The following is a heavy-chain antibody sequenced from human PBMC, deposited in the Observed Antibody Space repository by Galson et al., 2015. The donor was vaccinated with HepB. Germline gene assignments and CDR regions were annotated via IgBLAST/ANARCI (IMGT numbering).Heavy chain of an antibody. Sequence: CKASGHTFTSYGFSWVRQAPGQGLEWMGWITVHSGNTNYAQKLQGRLTLTTDTSTSTAYMELRSLTSDDTGVYYCARGDPDLDAPMPEYWGQGTLVIVSS. J-gene: IGHJ4*02. CDR1: GHTFTSYG. D-gene: IGHD5-18*01. CDR3: ARGDPDLDAPMPEY. CDR2: ITVHSGNT. V-gene: IGHV1-18*04.